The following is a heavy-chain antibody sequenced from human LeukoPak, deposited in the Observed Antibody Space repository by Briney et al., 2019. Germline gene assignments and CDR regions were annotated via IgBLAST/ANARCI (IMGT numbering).Heavy chain of an antibody. D-gene: IGHD6-13*01. V-gene: IGHV3-7*01. CDR3: AKDKEAAGTGYFDY. CDR1: GFSLSDYW. Sequence: PGGSLRLSCAGSGFSLSDYWMTWVRQAPGKGLEWVANINQDGSGKYYVDSVKGRFTISRDNARNSLYLQMNSLRAEDAAVYYCAKDKEAAGTGYFDYWGQGTLVTVSS. J-gene: IGHJ4*02. CDR2: INQDGSGK.